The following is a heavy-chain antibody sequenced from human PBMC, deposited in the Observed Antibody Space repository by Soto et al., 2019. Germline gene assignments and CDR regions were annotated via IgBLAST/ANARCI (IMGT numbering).Heavy chain of an antibody. V-gene: IGHV4-39*01. Sequence: TSETLSLTCTVSGVTIISSSYYWGWIRQPPGKGLEWIGSIYYSGSTYYNPSLKSRVTISVDTSKNQFSLKLSSVTAADTAVYYCARVKYDYIWGSYRYAFDIWGQGTMVTVSS. J-gene: IGHJ3*02. CDR3: ARVKYDYIWGSYRYAFDI. CDR2: IYYSGST. CDR1: GVTIISSSYY. D-gene: IGHD3-16*02.